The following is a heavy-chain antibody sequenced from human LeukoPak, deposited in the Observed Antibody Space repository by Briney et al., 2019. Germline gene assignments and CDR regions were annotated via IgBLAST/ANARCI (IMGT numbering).Heavy chain of an antibody. CDR3: AKEAGANYFDY. J-gene: IGHJ4*02. CDR2: ISYDGSNK. D-gene: IGHD3-10*01. Sequence: GRSLRLPCAASGFTFSSHGMHWVRQAPGKGLEWVAVISYDGSNKYYADSVKGRFTISRDNSKNTLYLQMNSLRAEDTAVYYCAKEAGANYFDYWGQGTLVTVSS. V-gene: IGHV3-30*18. CDR1: GFTFSSHG.